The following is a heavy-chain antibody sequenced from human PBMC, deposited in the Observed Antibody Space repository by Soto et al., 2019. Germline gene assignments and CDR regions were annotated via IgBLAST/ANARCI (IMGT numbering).Heavy chain of an antibody. CDR2: ITSNSGRT. J-gene: IGHJ4*02. V-gene: IGHV3-23*01. D-gene: IGHD3-9*01. Sequence: GGSLRLSCAASGFTFSIYAMSWVRQAPGKGLEWVSAITSNSGRTYYADSVKGRFTISRDNSKNTLHLHMNSLRAEDTAVYYCAPTFYEIFTGWTVWGPGTLVTVSS. CDR1: GFTFSIYA. CDR3: APTFYEIFTGWTV.